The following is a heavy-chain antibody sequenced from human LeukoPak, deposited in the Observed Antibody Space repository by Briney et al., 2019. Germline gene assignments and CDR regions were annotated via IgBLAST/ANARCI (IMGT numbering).Heavy chain of an antibody. J-gene: IGHJ3*02. D-gene: IGHD2-15*01. CDR1: GYSFTSYW. Sequence: AGESLKISCKGSGYSFTSYWIGWVRQMPGKGLEWMGIIYPGDSDTRYSPSFQGQVTISADKSISTAYLQWSSLKASDTAMYYCARLRPTVRYCSGGSCYSRGHVFDIWGQGTMVTVSS. V-gene: IGHV5-51*01. CDR3: ARLRPTVRYCSGGSCYSRGHVFDI. CDR2: IYPGDSDT.